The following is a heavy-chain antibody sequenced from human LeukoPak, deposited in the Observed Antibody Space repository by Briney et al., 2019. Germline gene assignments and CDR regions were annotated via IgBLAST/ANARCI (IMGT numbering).Heavy chain of an antibody. J-gene: IGHJ6*02. V-gene: IGHV3-30-3*01. CDR1: GFTFSSYA. CDR3: ARGRIGIVVVPVPYGMDV. Sequence: GGSLRLSCAASGFTFSSYAMHWVRQAPGKGLEWVAVISYDGSNKYYADSVKGRFTTSRDNSKNTLYLQMNSLRAEDTAVYYCARGRIGIVVVPVPYGMDVWGQGTTVTVSS. CDR2: ISYDGSNK. D-gene: IGHD2-2*01.